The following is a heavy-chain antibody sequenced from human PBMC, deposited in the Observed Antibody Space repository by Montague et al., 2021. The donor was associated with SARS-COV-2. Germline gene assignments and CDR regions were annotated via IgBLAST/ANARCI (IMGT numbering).Heavy chain of an antibody. V-gene: IGHV3-30*04. CDR1: GFTFSSYA. CDR2: ISYDGSNI. D-gene: IGHD3-10*01. CDR3: ASSLVWFEIDY. J-gene: IGHJ4*02. Sequence: SLRLSCAASGFTFSSYAMHWVRQAPGKGLEWVAVISYDGSNIYYADSVKGRFTISRDNSKNTLYLLMNSLRAEDTAVYYCASSLVWFEIDYWGQGTLVTVSS.